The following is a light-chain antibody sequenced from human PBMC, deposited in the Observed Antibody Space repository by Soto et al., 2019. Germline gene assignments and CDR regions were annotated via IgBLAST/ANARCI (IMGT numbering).Light chain of an antibody. Sequence: QSALTQPASVSGSPGQSITISCTGTNRDVGTYNLVSWYQQHPGKAPKLMIYEVSKRPSGVSNRFSGSKSGNTASLTISGLQAEDEADYYCCSYAGSITYVFGTGTKLTVL. J-gene: IGLJ1*01. CDR3: CSYAGSITYV. CDR1: NRDVGTYNL. CDR2: EVS. V-gene: IGLV2-23*02.